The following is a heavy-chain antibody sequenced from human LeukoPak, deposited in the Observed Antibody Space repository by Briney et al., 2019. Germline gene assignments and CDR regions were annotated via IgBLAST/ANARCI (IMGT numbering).Heavy chain of an antibody. D-gene: IGHD3-10*01. Sequence: PGGSLRLSCAASGFTFSSYGMHGVRQAPGKRLEWVAVISYDGSNKYYADSVKGRFTISRDNSKNTLYLQMNSLRAEDTAVYYCAKDSTGVTDYWGQGTLVTVSS. CDR1: GFTFSSYG. J-gene: IGHJ4*02. CDR3: AKDSTGVTDY. CDR2: ISYDGSNK. V-gene: IGHV3-30*18.